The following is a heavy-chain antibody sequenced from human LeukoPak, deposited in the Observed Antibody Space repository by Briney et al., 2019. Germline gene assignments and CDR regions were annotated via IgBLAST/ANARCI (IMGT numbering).Heavy chain of an antibody. J-gene: IGHJ4*02. Sequence: PGGSLRLSCAASGFTFNTYGMGWVRQAPGKWPEWVAAISDSGGSTYYADSVKGRFTISRDNSRNTLSLQMNSLRAEDTAVYYCAKGHTNYYFTIDYWGQGTLVTVSS. V-gene: IGHV3-23*01. D-gene: IGHD2/OR15-2a*01. CDR3: AKGHTNYYFTIDY. CDR1: GFTFNTYG. CDR2: ISDSGGST.